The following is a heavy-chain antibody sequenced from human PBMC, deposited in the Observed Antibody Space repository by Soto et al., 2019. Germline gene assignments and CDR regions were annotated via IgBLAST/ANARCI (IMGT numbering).Heavy chain of an antibody. CDR3: AGQWAAGYGAFDP. J-gene: IGHJ5*02. Sequence: QVKLQESGPGLVKPSGTLSLTCAVSGGSINSNRWWTWVRQAPGKGLEWIGEIHDGGTTNYNLSLKSRVTLSIDESKNQFSLDMKSVSAADTAVYYCAGQWAAGYGAFDPWGQGILVTVS. D-gene: IGHD3-9*01. CDR2: IHDGGTT. V-gene: IGHV4-4*02. CDR1: GGSINSNRW.